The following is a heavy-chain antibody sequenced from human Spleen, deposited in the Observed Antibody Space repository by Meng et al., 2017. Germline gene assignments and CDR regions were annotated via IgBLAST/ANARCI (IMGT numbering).Heavy chain of an antibody. Sequence: QVQLQEAGPGLAKPSQTLYLTCAVSGGSISSSNWWSWVRQSPGKGLEWIGEIYDGGRTNYNPSLKSRVTISVDKSKNQFSLKLSSVTAADTAVYYCARVGSSSWFVADWGQGTLVTVSS. CDR1: GGSISSSNW. CDR3: ARVGSSSWFVAD. D-gene: IGHD6-13*01. V-gene: IGHV4-4*02. J-gene: IGHJ4*02. CDR2: IYDGGRT.